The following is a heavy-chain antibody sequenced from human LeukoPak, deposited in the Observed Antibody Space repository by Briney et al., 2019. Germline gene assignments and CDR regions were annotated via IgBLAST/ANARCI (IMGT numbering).Heavy chain of an antibody. D-gene: IGHD3-10*01. V-gene: IGHV4-61*02. CDR3: ARGMVRGVIGYYYYYMDV. CDR2: IYTSGST. J-gene: IGHJ6*03. CDR1: GGSISSGSYY. Sequence: PSETLSLTCTVSGGSISSGSYYWSWIRQPAGKGLEWIGRIYTSGSTNYNPSLKSRVTISVDTSKNQFSLKLSSVTAADTAVYYCARGMVRGVIGYYYYYMDVWGKGTTVTSSS.